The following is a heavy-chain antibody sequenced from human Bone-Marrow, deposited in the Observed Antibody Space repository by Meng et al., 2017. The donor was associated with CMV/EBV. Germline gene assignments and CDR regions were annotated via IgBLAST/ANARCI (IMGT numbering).Heavy chain of an antibody. CDR3: ASSPKVYAYCSSTSCYSEGHYYYYGMYV. V-gene: IGHV4-31*02. CDR1: GGSISSGGYY. CDR2: IYYSGST. D-gene: IGHD2-2*01. J-gene: IGHJ6*02. Sequence: LRLSCTVSGGSISSGGYYWSWIRQHPGKGLEWIGYIYYSGSTYYNPSLKSRVTISVDTSKNQFSLKLSSVTAADTAVYYCASSPKVYAYCSSTSCYSEGHYYYYGMYVWGQRTTVTVSS.